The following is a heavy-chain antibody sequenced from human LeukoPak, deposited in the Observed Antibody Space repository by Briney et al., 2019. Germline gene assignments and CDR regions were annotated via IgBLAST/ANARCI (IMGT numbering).Heavy chain of an antibody. J-gene: IGHJ4*02. D-gene: IGHD6-19*01. CDR3: ARIDSGWFGVSF. CDR2: INPNSGAT. CDR1: GYTFTGHS. Sequence: ASVKVSCKASGYTFTGHSIHWVRQAPGQGLEWMGRINPNSGATNATQKFQDRVNMTRDRSISTAFMELSGLRSDDTAIYYCARIDSGWFGVSFWGQGTLVTVSS. V-gene: IGHV1-2*06.